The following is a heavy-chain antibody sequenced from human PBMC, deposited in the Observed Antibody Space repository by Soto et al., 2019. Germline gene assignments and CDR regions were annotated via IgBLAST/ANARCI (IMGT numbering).Heavy chain of an antibody. CDR2: TYYRSNWRH. CDR1: GDSVSRNTAA. V-gene: IGHV6-1*01. CDR3: ARGVAGTGFDL. J-gene: IGHJ4*02. Sequence: PSQTLSLTCAISGDSVSRNTAAWNWIRSSPSRGLEWLGRTYYRSNWRHDYAVSVKSRITVNPDTSKNHFSLQLNSVTPDDTAVYYCARGVAGTGFDLWGQGTLVTV. D-gene: IGHD6-19*01.